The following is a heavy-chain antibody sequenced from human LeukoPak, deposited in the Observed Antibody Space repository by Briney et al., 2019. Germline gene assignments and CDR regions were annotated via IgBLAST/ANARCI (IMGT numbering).Heavy chain of an antibody. CDR1: GYSFTSYW. V-gene: IGHV5-51*01. D-gene: IGHD6-13*01. Sequence: GESLKISCKGSGYSFTSYWIGWVRQMPGKGLEWMGIIYPGDSDTRYSPSFQGQVTISADKSISTAYLQWSSLKASDTAMYYCARPAMGIAAVKYYYYHYMDVWGKGTTVTVSS. CDR2: IYPGDSDT. CDR3: ARPAMGIAAVKYYYYHYMDV. J-gene: IGHJ6*03.